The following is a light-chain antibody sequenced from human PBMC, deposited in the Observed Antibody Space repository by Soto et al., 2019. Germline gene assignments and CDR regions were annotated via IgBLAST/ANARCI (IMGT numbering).Light chain of an antibody. Sequence: DIQMTQSPSSLSASVGDRVTITCQASQDISNYLNWYQQKPGKAPKLLIYDASHLETGVPSRFSRIGSGTNFTFTISSLQPEDIATYYCQHYDNLPLTFGGATKVESK. V-gene: IGKV1-33*01. CDR3: QHYDNLPLT. J-gene: IGKJ4*01. CDR2: DAS. CDR1: QDISNY.